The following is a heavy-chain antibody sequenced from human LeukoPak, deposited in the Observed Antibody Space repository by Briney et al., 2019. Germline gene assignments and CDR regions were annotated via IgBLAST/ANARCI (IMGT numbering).Heavy chain of an antibody. D-gene: IGHD1-26*01. CDR1: KYTLTELS. CDR2: FDPEHGKA. J-gene: IGHJ3*01. CDR3: ATEDFDGIVGPIDSFDV. Sequence: ASMKVSCKVSKYTLTELSMHWVRQAPGKGLEWMGGFDPEHGKAVYAQTFQGRVTMTEDTSTGTAYMELRSLRSEDTAVYYCATEDFDGIVGPIDSFDVWSQGTMVTVSS. V-gene: IGHV1-24*01.